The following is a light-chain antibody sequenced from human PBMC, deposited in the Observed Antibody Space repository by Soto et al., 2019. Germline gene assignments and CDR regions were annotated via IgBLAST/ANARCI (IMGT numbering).Light chain of an antibody. CDR1: SSDVGGYNY. V-gene: IGLV2-14*01. CDR2: EVS. J-gene: IGLJ3*02. CDR3: FSYTTSSTLV. Sequence: QSALTQPASVTGSPGQSITISCTGTSSDVGGYNYVSWYQQHPAKAPKLMIYEVSNRPSGVSHRFSGSKSGNTASLTISGLQAEDEADYYCFSYTTSSTLVFGGGTKLTVL.